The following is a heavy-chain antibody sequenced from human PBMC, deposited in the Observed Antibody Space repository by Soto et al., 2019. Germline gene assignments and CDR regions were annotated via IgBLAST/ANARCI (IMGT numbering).Heavy chain of an antibody. Sequence: SETLSLTCTVSGGSISSYYWSWIRQPPGKGLEWIGYIYYSGSTNYNPSLKSRVTISVDTSKNQFSLKLNSMTAADTAVYYCVRRHGLTIDAYYWGQGTLVTVSS. CDR2: IYYSGST. D-gene: IGHD3-10*01. J-gene: IGHJ4*02. CDR1: GGSISSYY. CDR3: VRRHGLTIDAYY. V-gene: IGHV4-59*08.